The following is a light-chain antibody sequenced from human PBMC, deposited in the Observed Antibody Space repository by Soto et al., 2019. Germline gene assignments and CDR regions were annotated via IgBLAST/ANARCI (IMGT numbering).Light chain of an antibody. CDR3: QKYNSAPRWT. Sequence: DIQMTQSPSSLSASVGDRVTITCRASQGISNYLAWYQQKPGKVPKLLIYAASTLQSGVPSRFSGSGSGTDFTLTISSLQPKDVATYYSQKYNSAPRWTFGQGTKVEIK. V-gene: IGKV1-27*01. CDR1: QGISNY. CDR2: AAS. J-gene: IGKJ1*01.